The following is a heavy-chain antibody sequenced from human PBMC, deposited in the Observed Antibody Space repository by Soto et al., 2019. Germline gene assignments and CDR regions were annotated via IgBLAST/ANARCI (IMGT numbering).Heavy chain of an antibody. D-gene: IGHD6-13*01. CDR2: ISESGGST. CDR3: AKRSPYSSGWYSPIFDY. CDR1: GFSFSDYA. V-gene: IGHV3-23*01. Sequence: GGSLRLSCAASGFSFSDYAMSWVRQAPGKGLEWVSVISESGGSTHYADSVRGRFTVSRDHSKNSLSLRMNSLRDEDTAVYFCAKRSPYSSGWYSPIFDYWGQGALVAVSS. J-gene: IGHJ4*02.